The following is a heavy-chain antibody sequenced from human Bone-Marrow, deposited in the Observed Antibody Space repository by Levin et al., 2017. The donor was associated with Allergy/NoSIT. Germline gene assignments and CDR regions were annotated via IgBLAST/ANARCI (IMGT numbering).Heavy chain of an antibody. D-gene: IGHD3-3*01. CDR1: GFTFSDYY. V-gene: IGHV3-11*01. CDR3: VRAGLRFLEWLSEFDY. J-gene: IGHJ4*02. Sequence: GGSLRLSCAASGFTFSDYYMSWIRQAPGKGLEWVSYISSSGSTIYYADSVKGRFTISRDNAKNSLYLQMNSLRAEDTAVYYCVRAGLRFLEWLSEFDYWGQGTLVTVSS. CDR2: ISSSGSTI.